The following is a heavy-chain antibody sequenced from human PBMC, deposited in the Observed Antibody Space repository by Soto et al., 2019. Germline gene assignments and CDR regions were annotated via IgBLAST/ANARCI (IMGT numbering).Heavy chain of an antibody. D-gene: IGHD3-22*01. Sequence: GGSLRLSCAASGFTFSSYWMSWVRQAPGKGLEWVANIKQDGSEKYYVDSVKGRFTISRDNAKNSLYLQMNSLRAEDTAVYYCARVYNSKSNGYRSSDWSATGRYYYMDVWGKGTTVTVSS. CDR3: ARVYNSKSNGYRSSDWSATGRYYYMDV. CDR2: IKQDGSEK. CDR1: GFTFSSYW. J-gene: IGHJ6*03. V-gene: IGHV3-7*01.